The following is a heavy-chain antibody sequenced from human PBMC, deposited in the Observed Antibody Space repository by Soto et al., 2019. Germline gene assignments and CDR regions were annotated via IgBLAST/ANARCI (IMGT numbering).Heavy chain of an antibody. CDR3: ARDRVDTAMVGYYYYGMDV. D-gene: IGHD5-18*01. CDR2: IIPIFGTA. Sequence: ASVKVSCKASGGTFSSYAISWVRQAPGQGLEWMGGIIPIFGTANYAQKFQGRVTITADESTSTAYMELSSLRSEDTAVYYCARDRVDTAMVGYYYYGMDVWGQGTTVTVSS. V-gene: IGHV1-69*13. CDR1: GGTFSSYA. J-gene: IGHJ6*02.